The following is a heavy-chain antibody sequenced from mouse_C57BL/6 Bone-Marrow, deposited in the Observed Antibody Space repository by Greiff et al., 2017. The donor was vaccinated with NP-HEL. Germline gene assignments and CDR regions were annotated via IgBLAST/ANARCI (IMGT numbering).Heavy chain of an antibody. CDR3: ASDYDGYCWYFDV. J-gene: IGHJ1*03. V-gene: IGHV1-64*01. D-gene: IGHD2-3*01. CDR1: GYTFTSYW. Sequence: QVQLQQPGAELVKPGASVKLSCKASGYTFTSYWMHWVKQRPGQGLEWIGMIHPNSGSTNYNEKFKSKATLTVDKSSSTAYMQLSSLTSEDFAVYYCASDYDGYCWYFDVWGTGTTVTVSS. CDR2: IHPNSGST.